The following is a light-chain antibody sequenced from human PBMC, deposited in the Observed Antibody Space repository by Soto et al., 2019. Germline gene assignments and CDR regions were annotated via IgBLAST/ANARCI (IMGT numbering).Light chain of an antibody. CDR1: QSISIW. CDR3: QQYSTYTPST. V-gene: IGKV1-5*03. CDR2: KAS. Sequence: DIQMTQSPSTLSASVGDRVTITCRASQSISIWLAWYQQKPAKAPKILIYKASSLESGVPSRFSGSGSGTEFTLAISSLQADDFGTYYCQQYSTYTPSTFGQGTNLDIK. J-gene: IGKJ1*01.